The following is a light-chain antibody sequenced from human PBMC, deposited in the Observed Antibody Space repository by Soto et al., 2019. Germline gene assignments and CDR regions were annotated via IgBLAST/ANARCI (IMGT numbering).Light chain of an antibody. CDR3: QQYGSSPRET. V-gene: IGKV3-20*01. CDR2: GAS. CDR1: QSVSSSY. Sequence: EIVLTQSPGTLSLSPGERSTLSCRASQSVSSSYLAWYQQKPGQAPRLLIYGASSRATGIPDRFTGSGSGTEFTLTISRLEPEDFAVYYCQQYGSSPRETFGQGTKVDIK. J-gene: IGKJ1*01.